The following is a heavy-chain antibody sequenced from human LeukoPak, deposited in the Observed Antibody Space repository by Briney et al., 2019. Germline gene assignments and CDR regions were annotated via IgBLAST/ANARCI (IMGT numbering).Heavy chain of an antibody. Sequence: GGSPRLSCTASGFTFSSCGMHWVRQAPGQGLEWVAVIWSDGSKKYHADSVKGRFTISRDNTKNMLYLQMNSLRAEDTAIYYCVRVGTDSIGSYPDYWGQGTLVTVTS. D-gene: IGHD3-22*01. CDR2: IWSDGSKK. CDR1: GFTFSSCG. V-gene: IGHV3-33*01. J-gene: IGHJ4*02. CDR3: VRVGTDSIGSYPDY.